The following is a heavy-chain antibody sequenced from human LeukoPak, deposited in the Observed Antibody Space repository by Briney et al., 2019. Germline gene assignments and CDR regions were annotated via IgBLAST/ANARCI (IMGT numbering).Heavy chain of an antibody. V-gene: IGHV3-7*01. J-gene: IGHJ4*02. Sequence: PGGSLRLSCATSGFTFSSYWMAWVRQAPGKGPGWVANMKQDGSEKYYVDSVKGRFTISRDNAKNSLFLQMNILRAEDTAVYYCARDNDGDLDYWGQGTLVTVSS. D-gene: IGHD4-17*01. CDR3: ARDNDGDLDY. CDR2: MKQDGSEK. CDR1: GFTFSSYW.